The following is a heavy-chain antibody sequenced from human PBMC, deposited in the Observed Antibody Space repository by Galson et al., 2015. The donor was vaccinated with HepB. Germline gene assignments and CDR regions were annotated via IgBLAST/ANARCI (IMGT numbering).Heavy chain of an antibody. D-gene: IGHD1-26*01. CDR3: AKATRRVGAQFDY. CDR2: ISGSGGST. CDR1: GFTFSSYA. J-gene: IGHJ4*02. Sequence: SLRLSCAASGFTFSSYAMSWVRQAPGKGLEWVSAISGSGGSTYYADSVKGRFTISRDNSKNTLYLQMNSLRAEDTAVYYCAKATRRVGAQFDYWGQGTLVTVSS. V-gene: IGHV3-23*01.